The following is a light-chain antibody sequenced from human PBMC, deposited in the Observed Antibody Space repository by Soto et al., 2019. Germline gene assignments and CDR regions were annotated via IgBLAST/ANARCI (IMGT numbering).Light chain of an antibody. J-gene: IGLJ1*01. CDR1: SSDIVGYDY. CDR3: SSYTSSSTPFV. Sequence: QSVLTQPASVSGSPGQSITISCTGTSSDIVGYDYVSWYQHHPGKAPKLMIYEVSNRPSGISNRFSGSKSANTASLTISGLQAEDEADYYCSSYTSSSTPFVFGTGTKVTVL. CDR2: EVS. V-gene: IGLV2-14*01.